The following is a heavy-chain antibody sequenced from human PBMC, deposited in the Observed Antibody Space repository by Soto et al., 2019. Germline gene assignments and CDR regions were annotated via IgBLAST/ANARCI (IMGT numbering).Heavy chain of an antibody. CDR3: AKDIAVAANYYFDY. Sequence: GGALRLSCAASGFTFSNYGMSWVRQAPGKGLEWVSAISGSGGSTYYADSVKGRFTISRDNSKNTLYLQMNSLRAEDTAVYYCAKDIAVAANYYFDYWGQGTMVTVSS. CDR2: ISGSGGST. J-gene: IGHJ4*02. CDR1: GFTFSNYG. V-gene: IGHV3-23*01. D-gene: IGHD6-19*01.